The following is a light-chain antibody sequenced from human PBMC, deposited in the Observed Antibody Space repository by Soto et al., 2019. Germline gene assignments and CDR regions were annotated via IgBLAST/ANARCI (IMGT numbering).Light chain of an antibody. V-gene: IGKV1-39*01. CDR2: AAF. CDR3: QQSYSPLAWP. Sequence: DIQMPQSPSSLSASVGDRVTITCRASQSITNYVSWYQQKPGKAPRLLIYAAFSLQSGVPLRFSGSGSGTDCSVTITSLQPQDFGTYYGQQSYSPLAWPLGQGTKVGIK. CDR1: QSITNY. J-gene: IGKJ1*01.